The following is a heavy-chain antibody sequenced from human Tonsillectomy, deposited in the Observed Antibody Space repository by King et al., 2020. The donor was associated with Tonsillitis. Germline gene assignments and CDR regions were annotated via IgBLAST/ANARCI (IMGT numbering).Heavy chain of an antibody. V-gene: IGHV1-69*09. Sequence: QLVQSGAEVKKPGSSVKISCKASGGTFSSYAISWVRQAPGQGLECMGRIIPILGMATYTQKFQGSVTITADKSTSTAYMELSSLRSEATAMYYCARGPFYDILTSGIIAYWGPGTLV. J-gene: IGHJ4*02. CDR2: IIPILGMA. D-gene: IGHD3-9*01. CDR1: GGTFSSYA. CDR3: ARGPFYDILTSGIIAY.